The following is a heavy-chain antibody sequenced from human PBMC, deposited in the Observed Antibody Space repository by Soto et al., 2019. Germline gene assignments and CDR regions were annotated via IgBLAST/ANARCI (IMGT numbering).Heavy chain of an antibody. J-gene: IGHJ4*02. CDR2: IKQDGSEK. V-gene: IGHV3-7*01. CDR3: ARSTGPVLMVYV. Sequence: EVQLVESGGGLVQPGGSLRLSCAASGFTFSSYWMSWVRQAPGKGLEWVANIKQDGSEKYYVDSVKGRFTISRDNAKHSLYLQMNSMSAEDTAVYYCARSTGPVLMVYVWGQGPLVTVSS. D-gene: IGHD2-8*01. CDR1: GFTFSSYW.